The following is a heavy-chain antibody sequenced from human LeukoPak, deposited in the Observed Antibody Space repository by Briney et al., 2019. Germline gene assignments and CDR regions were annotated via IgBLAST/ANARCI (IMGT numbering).Heavy chain of an antibody. CDR3: ARSVYNWNDGANYYYMDV. Sequence: PSETLSLTCTVSGSSISSSSYYWGWIRQPPGKGLEWIGSIYYSGSTYYNPSLKSRVTISVDTSKNQFSLKLSSVTAADTAVYYCARSVYNWNDGANYYYMDVWGKGTTVTVSS. V-gene: IGHV4-39*07. D-gene: IGHD1-1*01. CDR1: GSSISSSSYY. CDR2: IYYSGST. J-gene: IGHJ6*03.